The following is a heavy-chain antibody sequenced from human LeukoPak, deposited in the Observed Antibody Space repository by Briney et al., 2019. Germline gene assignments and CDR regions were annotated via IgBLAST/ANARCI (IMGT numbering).Heavy chain of an antibody. Sequence: EASVKVSCKTSGYTFTRYYMQWVRQAPGHGLERMGIINPISGATDYAQKFQGRVTMTRDTSTSTVYMELSSLRSEDTAMYYCARLPYRDGVAQDYWGQGTLVTVSP. CDR3: ARLPYRDGVAQDY. CDR2: INPISGAT. D-gene: IGHD3-16*02. CDR1: GYTFTRYY. J-gene: IGHJ4*02. V-gene: IGHV1-46*01.